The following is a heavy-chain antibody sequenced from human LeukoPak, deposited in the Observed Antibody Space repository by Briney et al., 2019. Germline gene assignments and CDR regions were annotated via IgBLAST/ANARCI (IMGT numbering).Heavy chain of an antibody. V-gene: IGHV4-4*07. CDR2: IYTSGST. D-gene: IGHD6-13*01. J-gene: IGHJ4*02. CDR1: GDSISSYY. CDR3: ARGISSSWYPYFDY. Sequence: SETLSLTCTVSGDSISSYYWSWIRQPAGKGLEWIGRIYTSGSTNYNPSLKSRVTMSVDTSKNQFSLNLNFVAAADTAVYYCARGISSSWYPYFDYWGQGTLVTVSS.